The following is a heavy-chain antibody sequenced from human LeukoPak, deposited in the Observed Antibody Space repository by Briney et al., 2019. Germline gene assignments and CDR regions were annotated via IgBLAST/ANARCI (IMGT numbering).Heavy chain of an antibody. V-gene: IGHV1-46*01. CDR1: GYTITNNY. J-gene: IGHJ5*02. Sequence: ASVKVSCKASGYTITNNYMHWVRQAPGQGLEWMGIINPSGGSTSYAQKFQGRVTMTRDMSTSTVYMELSSLRSEDTAVYYCARGGYYGSGNDSRFDPWGQGTLVTVSS. D-gene: IGHD3-10*01. CDR2: INPSGGST. CDR3: ARGGYYGSGNDSRFDP.